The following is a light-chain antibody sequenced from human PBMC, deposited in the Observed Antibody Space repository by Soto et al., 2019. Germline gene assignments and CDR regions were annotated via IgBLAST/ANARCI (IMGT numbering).Light chain of an antibody. CDR3: QQRISWPHT. J-gene: IGKJ1*01. CDR1: QSVSTY. Sequence: EIVLTQSPATLSLSPGERATLSCRASQSVSTYLAWYQQKPGQAPRLLIYDASNRATGIPARFGGSGSGTDFTLTISSLEPEDFAFYYCQQRISWPHTFGQGTKVEIK. V-gene: IGKV3-11*01. CDR2: DAS.